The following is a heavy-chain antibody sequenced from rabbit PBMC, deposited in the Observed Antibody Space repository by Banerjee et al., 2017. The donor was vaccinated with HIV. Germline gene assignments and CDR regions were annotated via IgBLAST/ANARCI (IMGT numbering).Heavy chain of an antibody. CDR2: INTITDST. J-gene: IGHJ4*01. V-gene: IGHV1S40*01. CDR3: ARVGYVGYAFNL. Sequence: QSLEESGGDLVKPEGSLTLTCTASGFTFSSGYNMCWVRQAPGKGLEWIGCINTITDSTWYASWVISRFTISKASSTTVTLQMTSVTAADTATYFCARVGYVGYAFNLWGQGTLVTVS. D-gene: IGHD6-1*01. CDR1: GFTFSSGYN.